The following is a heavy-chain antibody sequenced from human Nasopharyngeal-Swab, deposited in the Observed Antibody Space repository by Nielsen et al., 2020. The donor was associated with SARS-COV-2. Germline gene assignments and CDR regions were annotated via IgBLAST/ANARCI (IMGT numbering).Heavy chain of an antibody. CDR1: GYTFTSYY. CDR2: INPSGGST. D-gene: IGHD6-13*01. J-gene: IGHJ6*02. V-gene: IGHV1-46*01. CDR3: ARDGIAAAGPQLYYYYYGMDV. Sequence: ASVQVSCKASGYTFTSYYMHWVRQAPGQGLEWMGIINPSGGSTSYAQKFQGRVTMTRDTSTSTVYMELSSLRSEDTAVYYCARDGIAAAGPQLYYYYYGMDVWGQGTTVTVSS.